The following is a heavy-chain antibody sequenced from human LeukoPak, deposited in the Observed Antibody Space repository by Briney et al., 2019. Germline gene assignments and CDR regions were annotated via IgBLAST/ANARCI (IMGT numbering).Heavy chain of an antibody. Sequence: PSETLSLTCAVYGGSFSGYYWSWIRQPPGKGLEWIGEINHSGSTNYNPSLKSRVTISVDTSKNQFSLKLSSVTAADTAVYYCARGGADYGDYVSPFDYWGQGTLVTVSS. D-gene: IGHD4-17*01. J-gene: IGHJ4*02. CDR2: INHSGST. V-gene: IGHV4-34*01. CDR1: GGSFSGYY. CDR3: ARGGADYGDYVSPFDY.